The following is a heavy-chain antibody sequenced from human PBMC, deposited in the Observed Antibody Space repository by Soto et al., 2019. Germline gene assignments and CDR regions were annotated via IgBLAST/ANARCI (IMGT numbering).Heavy chain of an antibody. CDR1: GFSLSNFA. J-gene: IGHJ5*02. CDR3: AKDYASTWYWYFDP. CDR2: ISGSGDKT. Sequence: GGSLRLSCAASGFSLSNFAMSWVRQAPGTGLEWVSSISGSGDKTYYLDSVKGRFTISRDNSKNTLYLHMNSLGAEDTAVYFCAKDYASTWYWYFDPWGQGTLVTVSS. V-gene: IGHV3-23*01. D-gene: IGHD6-13*01.